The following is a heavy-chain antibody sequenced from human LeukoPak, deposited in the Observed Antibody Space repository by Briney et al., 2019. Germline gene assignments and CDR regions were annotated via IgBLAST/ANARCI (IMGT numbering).Heavy chain of an antibody. CDR2: MYYTGTT. CDR1: GGSISSSSYS. Sequence: SETLSLTCTVSGGSISSSSYSWSWIRQPPGKGLEWIAYMYYTGTTYYNPSLKSRVTISVDTSKNQFSLKLSSVTAADTAMYYCARVLAAAGNNWFDPWGQGTLVTVSS. V-gene: IGHV4-30-4*07. D-gene: IGHD6-13*01. J-gene: IGHJ5*02. CDR3: ARVLAAAGNNWFDP.